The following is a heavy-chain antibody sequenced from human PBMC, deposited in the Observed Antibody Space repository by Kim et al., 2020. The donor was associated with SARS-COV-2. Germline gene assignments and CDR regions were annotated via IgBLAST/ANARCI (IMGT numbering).Heavy chain of an antibody. J-gene: IGHJ6*02. CDR1: GGSFSGYY. V-gene: IGHV4-34*01. CDR3: ARGIRDSSGYPYGMDV. CDR2: INHSGST. Sequence: SETLSLTCAVYGGSFSGYYWSWIRQPPGKGLEWIGEINHSGSTNYNPSLKSRVTISVDTSKNQFSLKLSSVTAADTAVYYCARGIRDSSGYPYGMDVWGQGTTVTVSS. D-gene: IGHD3-22*01.